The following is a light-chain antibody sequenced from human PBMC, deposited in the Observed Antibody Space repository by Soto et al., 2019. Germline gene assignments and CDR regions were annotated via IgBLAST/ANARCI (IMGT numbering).Light chain of an antibody. J-gene: IGKJ4*01. CDR3: KQHKIYPLT. CDR2: KAS. V-gene: IGKV1-5*03. CDR1: QSISSW. Sequence: DIQMTQSPSTLSASVGDRVTITCRASQSISSWLAWYQQQPGKGPNLLIYKASTLESGVPSRFNVSESGTEFTLTIRSVQPDGFATYNCKQHKIYPLTNGGGTKVDIK.